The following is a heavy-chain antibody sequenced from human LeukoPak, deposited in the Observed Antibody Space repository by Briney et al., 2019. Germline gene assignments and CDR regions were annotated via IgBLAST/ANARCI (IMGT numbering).Heavy chain of an antibody. J-gene: IGHJ4*02. D-gene: IGHD5-24*01. Sequence: QSGGSLRLSCAASGFTFSSYTMSWVRQAPGKGLDWFSCISGSGGSTYYEDSVKGRFNIYRDHSKNPLSLQMNRLRAEDPAVCYCAKATAAYNSFDYWGQGTPVTVSS. CDR3: AKATAAYNSFDY. V-gene: IGHV3-23*01. CDR1: GFTFSSYT. CDR2: ISGSGGST.